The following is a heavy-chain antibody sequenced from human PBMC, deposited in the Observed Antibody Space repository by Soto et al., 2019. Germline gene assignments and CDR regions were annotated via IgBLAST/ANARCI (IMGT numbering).Heavy chain of an antibody. J-gene: IGHJ6*02. CDR2: TYYRSKWYN. CDR3: ARDTPPYRLDV. V-gene: IGHV6-1*01. Sequence: SQTLSLTCAISGDSVSSNSATRNWIRQSPSRGLEWLGRTYYRSKWYNDYAVSVKSRITVSPDTSKNQFSLQLNSVTPDDTAVFYCARDTPPYRLDVWGQGTTVTVSS. CDR1: GDSVSSNSAT.